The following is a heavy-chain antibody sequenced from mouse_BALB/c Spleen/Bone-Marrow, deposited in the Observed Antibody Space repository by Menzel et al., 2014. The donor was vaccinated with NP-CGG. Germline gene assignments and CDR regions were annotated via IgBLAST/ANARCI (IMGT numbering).Heavy chain of an antibody. J-gene: IGHJ2*01. CDR1: GFNIKDTY. Sequence: VQLQQSGAELVKPGASVKLSCTASGFNIKDTYMHWVKQRPEQGLEWIGRIDPANGNTKYDPKFQGKATITADTSSNTAYLQLSSLTSEDTAVYYCVHGNYVGCWGQGTTLTVSS. V-gene: IGHV14-3*02. CDR2: IDPANGNT. CDR3: VHGNYVGC. D-gene: IGHD2-1*01.